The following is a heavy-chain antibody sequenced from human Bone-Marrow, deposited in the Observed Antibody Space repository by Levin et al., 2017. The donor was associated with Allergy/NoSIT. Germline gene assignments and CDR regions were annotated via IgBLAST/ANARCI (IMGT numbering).Heavy chain of an antibody. J-gene: IGHJ4*02. CDR1: GYMFVSYG. CDR2: ISAYNGVT. Sequence: ASVKVSCKASGYMFVSYGITWVRQAPGQGLQWVGWISAYNGVTNYAREVQDRVTLTTDTSTTTAYMELRNLRSDDTAVYFCARVGRGYNWGFGDAPRAADSWGQGTLVTVSS. D-gene: IGHD7-27*01. CDR3: ARVGRGYNWGFGDAPRAADS. V-gene: IGHV1-18*01.